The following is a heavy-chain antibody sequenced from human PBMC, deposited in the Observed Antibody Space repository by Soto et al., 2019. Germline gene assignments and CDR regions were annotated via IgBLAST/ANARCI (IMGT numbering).Heavy chain of an antibody. D-gene: IGHD2-21*02. Sequence: SVKVSCKASGDTLSNYASSWGRQAPGQGLEWMGGIIPILAILKYAQRFQGRVTITADESTGTANMELSSLRSGDTAIYYCASRVYGGNSWFFDFCGQGTLVTVSS. CDR3: ASRVYGGNSWFFDF. J-gene: IGHJ4*02. CDR1: GDTLSNYA. V-gene: IGHV1-69*13. CDR2: IIPILAIL.